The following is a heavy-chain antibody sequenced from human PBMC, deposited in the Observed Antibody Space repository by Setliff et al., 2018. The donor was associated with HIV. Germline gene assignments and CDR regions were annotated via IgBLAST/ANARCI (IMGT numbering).Heavy chain of an antibody. Sequence: GGSLRLSCAASGFSFSSYWMSWVRQAPGKGLEWVANIKQDGSNKYYADSVKGRFTISRDNSKNTLYLQMNSLRAEDTAVYYCARSVIGYYYYGMDVWGQGTLVTVSS. V-gene: IGHV3-7*01. CDR3: ARSVIGYYYYGMDV. CDR2: IKQDGSNK. J-gene: IGHJ6*02. D-gene: IGHD3-10*01. CDR1: GFSFSSYW.